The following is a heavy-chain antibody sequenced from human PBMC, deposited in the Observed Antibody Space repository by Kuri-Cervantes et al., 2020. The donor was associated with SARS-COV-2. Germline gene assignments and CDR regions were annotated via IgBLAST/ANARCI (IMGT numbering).Heavy chain of an antibody. D-gene: IGHD2-15*01. CDR3: AADPKVGPFYYYYGMDV. V-gene: IGHV3-30-3*01. CDR1: GFTFSSYA. Sequence: LSLTCAASGFTFSSYAMHWVRQAPGKGLEWVAVISYDGSNKYYADSVKGRFTITRDNSKNTLYLQMNSLRAEDTAVYYCAADPKVGPFYYYYGMDVWGQGTTVTVSS. J-gene: IGHJ6*02. CDR2: ISYDGSNK.